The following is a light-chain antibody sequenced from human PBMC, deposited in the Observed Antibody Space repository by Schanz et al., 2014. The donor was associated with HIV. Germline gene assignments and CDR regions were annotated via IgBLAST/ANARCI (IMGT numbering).Light chain of an antibody. CDR1: SSNIGAGYD. Sequence: QSVLTQPPSVSGAPGQRVTISCTGSSSNIGAGYDVHWYQQLPGTAPKLLIYGNNQRPSGVPERFSGSQSATSASLSISGLTSEDEADYYCAAWDDSLDGVIFGGGTKLTVL. J-gene: IGLJ2*01. CDR2: GNN. CDR3: AAWDDSLDGVI. V-gene: IGLV1-40*01.